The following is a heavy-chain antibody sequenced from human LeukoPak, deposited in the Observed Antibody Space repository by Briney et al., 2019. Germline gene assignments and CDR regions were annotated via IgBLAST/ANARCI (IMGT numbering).Heavy chain of an antibody. D-gene: IGHD3-10*01. CDR3: ARRLGRKFGERFYYYYYMDV. Sequence: PSETLSLTCTVSGGSISSYYWSWIRQPPGKGLEWIGEINHSGSTKYNPSLKSRVTISVDTSKNQFSLKLSSVTAADTAVYYCARRLGRKFGERFYYYYYMDVWGKGTTVTASS. V-gene: IGHV4-34*01. CDR2: INHSGST. J-gene: IGHJ6*03. CDR1: GGSISSYY.